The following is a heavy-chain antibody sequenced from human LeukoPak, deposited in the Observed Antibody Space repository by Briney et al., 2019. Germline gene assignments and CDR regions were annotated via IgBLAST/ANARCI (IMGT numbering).Heavy chain of an antibody. V-gene: IGHV3-30-3*01. Sequence: PGRSLRLSCAASGFSFSDYVIHWVRQAPGKGLDWVAVISKDGGTKYYADSVKGRLTISRDNSKNMLYLQMNSLRPEDTAVYYCARGGDLKYCSGGSCYLVDYWGQGTLVTVSS. D-gene: IGHD2-15*01. J-gene: IGHJ4*02. CDR2: ISKDGGTK. CDR1: GFSFSDYV. CDR3: ARGGDLKYCSGGSCYLVDY.